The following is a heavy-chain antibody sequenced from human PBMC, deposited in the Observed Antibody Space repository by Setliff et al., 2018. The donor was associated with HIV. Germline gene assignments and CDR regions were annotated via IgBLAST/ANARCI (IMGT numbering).Heavy chain of an antibody. CDR2: MNPNSGKT. CDR3: ARGAEGSYDAFDI. J-gene: IGHJ3*02. D-gene: IGHD1-26*01. V-gene: IGHV1-8*03. Sequence: GASVKVSCKASGYTFTSYDINWVRQATGQGLEWMGWMNPNSGKTGYAQNFQGRVTITADESTRTAYMELSSLRSEDTAGYYCARGAEGSYDAFDIWGQGTMVTVSS. CDR1: GYTFTSYD.